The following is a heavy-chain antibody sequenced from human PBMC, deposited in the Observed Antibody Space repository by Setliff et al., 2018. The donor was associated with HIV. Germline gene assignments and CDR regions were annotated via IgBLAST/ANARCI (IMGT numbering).Heavy chain of an antibody. CDR1: GYTFTNNG. J-gene: IGHJ4*02. D-gene: IGHD6-19*01. V-gene: IGHV1-18*01. CDR3: ARTLYSSFSSFDY. Sequence: GASVKVSCKASGYTFTNNGINWVRQAPGQGLEWLGWISGDNGNTKYAQKLQGRVTMTTDTSTSTAYMELRNLRSDDTALYYCARTLYSSFSSFDYRGQGTLVTVSS. CDR2: ISGDNGNT.